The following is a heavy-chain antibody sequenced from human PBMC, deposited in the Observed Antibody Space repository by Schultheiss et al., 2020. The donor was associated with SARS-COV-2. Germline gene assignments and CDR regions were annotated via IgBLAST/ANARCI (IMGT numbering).Heavy chain of an antibody. J-gene: IGHJ4*02. Sequence: GGSLRLSCAASGFTFSSYGMHWVRQAPGKGLEWVAVIWYDGSNKYYADSVKGRFTISRDNSKNTLYLQMNSLRAEDTAVYYCARDRTGKVGATIPDYWGQGTLVTVSS. CDR2: IWYDGSNK. CDR3: ARDRTGKVGATIPDY. V-gene: IGHV3-33*01. D-gene: IGHD1-26*01. CDR1: GFTFSSYG.